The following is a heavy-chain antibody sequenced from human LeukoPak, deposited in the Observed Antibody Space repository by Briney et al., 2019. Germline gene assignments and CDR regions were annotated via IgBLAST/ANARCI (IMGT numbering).Heavy chain of an antibody. CDR1: DDSISIYY. Sequence: PSETLSLTCSVSDDSISIYYWSWIRQPPGKGLEWIGYIDHTGSTNYNPSLNSRVTISRDTSKNHFSLELRSVTAADTAMYYCARAYSSSWYYNWFDPWGQGTLVTVSS. CDR2: IDHTGST. J-gene: IGHJ5*02. V-gene: IGHV4-59*08. CDR3: ARAYSSSWYYNWFDP. D-gene: IGHD6-13*01.